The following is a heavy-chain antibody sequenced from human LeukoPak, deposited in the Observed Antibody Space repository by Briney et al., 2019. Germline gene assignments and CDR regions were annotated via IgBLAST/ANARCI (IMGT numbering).Heavy chain of an antibody. Sequence: ASVKVSCKASGHTFTDYYMDWVRQAPGQGLEWMGWINPNSGGTKYAQKFQGRVTMTRDTSISTAYMELSRLRSDDTAVYYCAREEVSFDMWGQGTMVTVSS. CDR3: AREEVSFDM. V-gene: IGHV1-2*02. CDR2: INPNSGGT. J-gene: IGHJ3*02. D-gene: IGHD1-14*01. CDR1: GHTFTDYY.